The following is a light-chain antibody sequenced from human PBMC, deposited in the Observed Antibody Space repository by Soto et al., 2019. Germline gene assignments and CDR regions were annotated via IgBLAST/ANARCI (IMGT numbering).Light chain of an antibody. J-gene: IGKJ4*01. CDR2: EES. Sequence: DIHLTQSPSFLSASVGDRVTITCRPSQAVPNNMAWYQQKPGKPPKLLIYEESTLQSGVPSRFSGRKSGTQFTHTIDILQPEDFATYYCQQVKTYPRTFGGGTKVEIK. CDR1: QAVPNN. V-gene: IGKV1-9*01. CDR3: QQVKTYPRT.